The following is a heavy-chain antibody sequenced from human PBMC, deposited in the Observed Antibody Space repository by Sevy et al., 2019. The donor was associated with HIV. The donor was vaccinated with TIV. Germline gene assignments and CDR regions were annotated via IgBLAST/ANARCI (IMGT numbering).Heavy chain of an antibody. D-gene: IGHD3-22*01. Sequence: ASAKVSCKASGYTFTSYAMHWVRQAPGQRLEWMGWINAGNGNTKYSQKFQGRVTITRDTSASTAYMELSSLRSEDTAVYYCARVRAYYYDSSGLGHDAFDIWGQGTMVTVSS. CDR3: ARVRAYYYDSSGLGHDAFDI. CDR1: GYTFTSYA. J-gene: IGHJ3*02. CDR2: INAGNGNT. V-gene: IGHV1-3*01.